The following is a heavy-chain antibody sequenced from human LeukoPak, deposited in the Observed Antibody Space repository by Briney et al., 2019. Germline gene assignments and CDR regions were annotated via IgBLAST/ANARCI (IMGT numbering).Heavy chain of an antibody. D-gene: IGHD6-19*01. V-gene: IGHV4-39*01. J-gene: IGHJ4*02. CDR3: ARHHSSGWYFDY. Sequence: SETLSLTCTVSGGSITSSSFYWGWIRQPPGKGLEWIGSISYSGSTYYNPSLKSRVTISVDTSKNQFSLKLSSVTAADTAVCYCARHHSSGWYFDYWGQGTLVTVSS. CDR2: ISYSGST. CDR1: GGSITSSSFY.